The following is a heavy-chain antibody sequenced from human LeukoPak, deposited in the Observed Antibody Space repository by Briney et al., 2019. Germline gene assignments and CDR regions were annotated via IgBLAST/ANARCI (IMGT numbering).Heavy chain of an antibody. CDR1: GYTFTGYY. V-gene: IGHV1-2*02. D-gene: IGHD5-18*01. CDR3: ARAGETNSYGYRYYYYYMDV. J-gene: IGHJ6*03. Sequence: ASVKVSCKASGYTFTGYYMHWVRQAPGQGLEWMGWINPNSGSTNYAQKFQGRVTMTRDTSISTAYMELSRLRSDDTAVYYCARAGETNSYGYRYYYYYMDVWGKGTTVTVSS. CDR2: INPNSGST.